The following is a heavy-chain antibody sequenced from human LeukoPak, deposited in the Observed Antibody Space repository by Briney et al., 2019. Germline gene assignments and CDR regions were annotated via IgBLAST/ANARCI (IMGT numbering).Heavy chain of an antibody. Sequence: ASVKVSCKASGYTFTSYGISWVRQAPGQGLECMGWISAYNGNTNYAQKLQGRVTMTTDTSTSTAYMELRSLRSDDTAVYYCARVNYQYVWGSYRTTNHDYWGQGTLVTVSS. CDR2: ISAYNGNT. J-gene: IGHJ4*02. CDR3: ARVNYQYVWGSYRTTNHDY. D-gene: IGHD3-16*02. CDR1: GYTFTSYG. V-gene: IGHV1-18*01.